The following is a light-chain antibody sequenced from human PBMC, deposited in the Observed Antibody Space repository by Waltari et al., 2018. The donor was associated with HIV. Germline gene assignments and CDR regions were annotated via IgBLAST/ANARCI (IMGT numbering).Light chain of an antibody. V-gene: IGLV1-47*01. J-gene: IGLJ2*01. CDR1: TSNIGSNY. CDR2: RNN. CDR3: AAWDDSLSAVV. Sequence: QSVLTQPPSASGTPGQRVTISCSGSTSNIGSNYVYWYQPPPGTAPKLFIYRNNQRPSGVPDRFSGSKSGTSASLAISGLRSEDEADYYCAAWDDSLSAVVFGGGTKLTVL.